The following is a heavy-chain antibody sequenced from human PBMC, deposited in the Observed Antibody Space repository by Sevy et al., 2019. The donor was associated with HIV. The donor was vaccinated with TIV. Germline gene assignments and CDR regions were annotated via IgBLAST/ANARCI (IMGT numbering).Heavy chain of an antibody. CDR2: ISSSSTM. Sequence: GESLKISCAASEFSFSSYSMNWVRQAPGQGLEWVSYISSSSTMYYADSVKGRFTISRDNAKNSLYLQMNTLRAEDTAVYYCARTKSNTAMVSSDYWGQGTLVTVSS. CDR3: ARTKSNTAMVSSDY. CDR1: EFSFSSYS. D-gene: IGHD5-18*01. J-gene: IGHJ4*02. V-gene: IGHV3-48*01.